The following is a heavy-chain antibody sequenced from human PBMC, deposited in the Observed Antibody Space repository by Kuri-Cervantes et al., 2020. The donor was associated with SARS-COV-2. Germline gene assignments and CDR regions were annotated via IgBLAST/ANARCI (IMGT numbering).Heavy chain of an antibody. CDR2: IYYSGST. CDR3: ARGGQLWSNNWFDP. Sequence: GSLRLSCTVSGGSISSSSYYWGWIRQPPGKGLEWIGSIYYSGSTYYNPSLKSRVTISVDTSKNQFSLKLSSVTAADTAVYYCARGGQLWSNNWFDPWGQGTLVTVSS. CDR1: GGSISSSSYY. V-gene: IGHV4-39*01. D-gene: IGHD5-18*01. J-gene: IGHJ5*02.